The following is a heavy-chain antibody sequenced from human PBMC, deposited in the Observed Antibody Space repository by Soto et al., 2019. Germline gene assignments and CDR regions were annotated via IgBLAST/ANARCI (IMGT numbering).Heavy chain of an antibody. CDR1: GGTFNKFA. CDR3: APGFTGYGGEAFDI. CDR2: VITLFDKS. J-gene: IGHJ3*02. Sequence: ASVKVSCKASGGTFNKFALNWVRQAPGQGLEWVGEVITLFDKSNYAEKFQGRVTITADKPTNTAYMEMRSLRSDDTAVYFCAPGFTGYGGEAFDIWGQGTVVTV. V-gene: IGHV1-69*06. D-gene: IGHD5-12*01.